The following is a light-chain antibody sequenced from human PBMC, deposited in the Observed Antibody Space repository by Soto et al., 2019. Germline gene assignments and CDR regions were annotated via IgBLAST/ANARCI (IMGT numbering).Light chain of an antibody. CDR1: QSISSNS. J-gene: IGKJ5*01. CDR2: GAS. V-gene: IGKV3-20*01. Sequence: EMVLTQSPGTLSLSPGERATLSCRASQSISSNSLAWYQQNPGQAPRLFIYGASSRATGIPDRFSGSGSGTHFTLTISRLEPEDFALYYCQQYGSSPRITFGQGTRLEIK. CDR3: QQYGSSPRIT.